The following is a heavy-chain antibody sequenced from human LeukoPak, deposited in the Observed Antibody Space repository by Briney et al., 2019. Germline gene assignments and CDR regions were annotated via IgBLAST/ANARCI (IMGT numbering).Heavy chain of an antibody. CDR2: IIPMSGTA. J-gene: IGHJ4*02. Sequence: SVKVSCKASGGTFNNFAISWVRQAPGQGLEWVGGIIPMSGTANYAQKFQGRVAITADESTSTAYMELSSLRSEDTAIYYCASPVKYYDTWSGYPPFDYWGQGTLVTVSS. D-gene: IGHD3-3*01. CDR1: GGTFNNFA. V-gene: IGHV1-69*13. CDR3: ASPVKYYDTWSGYPPFDY.